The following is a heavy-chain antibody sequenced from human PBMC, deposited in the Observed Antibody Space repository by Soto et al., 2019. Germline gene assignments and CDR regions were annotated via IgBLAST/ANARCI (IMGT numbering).Heavy chain of an antibody. CDR1: RFTFSSYA. V-gene: IGHV3-30-3*01. D-gene: IGHD4-17*01. J-gene: IGHJ4*02. Sequence: QVQLVESGGGVVQPGRSLRLSCAASRFTFSSYAMHWVRQAPGKGLEWVAVISYDGSNKYYADSVKGRFTISRDNSKNTLYLQMNSLRAEDTAVYYCARDRDYGDYEACDYWGQGTLVTVSS. CDR2: ISYDGSNK. CDR3: ARDRDYGDYEACDY.